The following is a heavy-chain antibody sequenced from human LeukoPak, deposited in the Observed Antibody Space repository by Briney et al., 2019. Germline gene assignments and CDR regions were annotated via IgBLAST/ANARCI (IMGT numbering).Heavy chain of an antibody. D-gene: IGHD3-10*02. J-gene: IGHJ4*02. CDR2: IWYDGSNK. V-gene: IGHV3-33*01. Sequence: GGSLRLSCAASGFTFSSYGMHWVRQAPGKGLEWVAVIWYDGSNKYYADSVKGRFTISRDNSKNTVHLQVNSLRAEDTAVYYCARGRRTYYFLDYWGQGTLVTVSS. CDR3: ARGRRTYYFLDY. CDR1: GFTFSSYG.